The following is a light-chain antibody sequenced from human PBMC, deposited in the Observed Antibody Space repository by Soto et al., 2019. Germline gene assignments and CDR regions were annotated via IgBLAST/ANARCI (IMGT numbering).Light chain of an antibody. CDR1: QSLSNN. CDR2: GAS. CDR3: QQYGSSPVT. V-gene: IGKV3-15*01. Sequence: EIVMTQFPATLSMSPGERATLSCRASQSLSNNLAWYQQKPGQAPRLLIYGASTRATGIPARFSGSGSETEFSLTISSLKSEDFAVYFCQQYGSSPVTFGQGTRLEIK. J-gene: IGKJ5*01.